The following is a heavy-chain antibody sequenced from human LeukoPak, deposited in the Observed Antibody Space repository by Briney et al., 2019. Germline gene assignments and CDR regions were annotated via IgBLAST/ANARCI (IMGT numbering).Heavy chain of an antibody. D-gene: IGHD2-2*01. CDR3: ARAGAVAVVLAAAMRD. CDR2: ISHDGNNK. J-gene: IGHJ4*02. Sequence: SCKASGDTFSSYAILWVRQAPGKGLEWVALISHDGNNKYYADSVKGRFTISRDYSYNTLYLQMDSLRGEDTAVYYCARAGAVAVVLAAAMRDWGQGTLVTVSS. V-gene: IGHV3-30*04. CDR1: GDTFSSYA.